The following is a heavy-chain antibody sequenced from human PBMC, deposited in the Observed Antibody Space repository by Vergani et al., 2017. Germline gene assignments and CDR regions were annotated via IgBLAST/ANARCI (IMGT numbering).Heavy chain of an antibody. CDR1: GGSISSYY. J-gene: IGHJ3*02. V-gene: IGHV4-59*01. CDR2: IYYSGST. CDR3: ARDGYCSSTSCYTADDAFDI. Sequence: QVQLQESGPGLVKSSETLSLTCTVSGGSISSYYWSWIRQPPGKGLEWIGYIYYSGSTNYNPSLKSRVTISVDTSKNQFSLKLSSVTAADTAVYYCARDGYCSSTSCYTADDAFDIWGQGTTVTVSS. D-gene: IGHD2-2*02.